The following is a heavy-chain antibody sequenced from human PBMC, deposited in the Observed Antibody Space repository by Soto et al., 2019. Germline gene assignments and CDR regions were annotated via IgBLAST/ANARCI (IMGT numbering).Heavy chain of an antibody. CDR3: ARDHIAVAGSYYYYGMDA. V-gene: IGHV6-1*01. CDR2: TYYRSKWYN. J-gene: IGHJ6*02. CDR1: GDSVSSNSAA. Sequence: SQTLSLTCAISGDSVSSNSAAWNWIRQSPSRGLEWLGRTYYRSKWYNDYAVSVKSRITINPDTSKNQFSLQLNSVTPEDTAVYYCARDHIAVAGSYYYYGMDAWGQGTTVTVSS. D-gene: IGHD6-19*01.